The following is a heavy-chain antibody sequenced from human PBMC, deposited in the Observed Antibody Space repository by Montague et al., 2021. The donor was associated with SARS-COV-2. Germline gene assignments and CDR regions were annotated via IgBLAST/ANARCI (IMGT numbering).Heavy chain of an antibody. CDR2: IYYSGST. D-gene: IGHD4-17*01. V-gene: IGHV4-31*03. CDR1: GGSISSGGYY. Sequence: TLSLTCTVSGGSISSGGYYWSWIRQHPGKGLEWIGYIYYSGSTYYNPSLKSRVTISVDTSKNQFSLKLSSVTAADTAVYYCARDIGGSPVTTGGFDYWGQGTLVTVSS. CDR3: ARDIGGSPVTTGGFDY. J-gene: IGHJ4*02.